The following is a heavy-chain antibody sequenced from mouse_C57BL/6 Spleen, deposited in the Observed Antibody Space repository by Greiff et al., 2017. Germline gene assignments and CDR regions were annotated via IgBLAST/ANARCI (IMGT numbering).Heavy chain of an antibody. CDR1: GYTFTSYD. D-gene: IGHD1-1*01. V-gene: IGHV1-85*01. J-gene: IGHJ2*01. CDR2: IYPRDGST. Sequence: QVQLQQSGPELVKPGASVKLSCKASGYTFTSYDINWVKQRPGQGLEWIGWIYPRDGSTKYNEKFKGKATLTVDTSSSTAYMELHSLTSENSAVYFSARTITTVVATNFDYWGQGTTLTVSS. CDR3: ARTITTVVATNFDY.